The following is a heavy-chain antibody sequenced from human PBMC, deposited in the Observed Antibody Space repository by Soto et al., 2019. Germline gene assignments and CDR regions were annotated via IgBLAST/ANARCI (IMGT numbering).Heavy chain of an antibody. V-gene: IGHV4-4*02. CDR3: ATRDTGRVY. Sequence: QVQLQESGPGLVKPSGTLSLTCAVSGVSIGSHDWWTWVRQPPGKGLERIGESHQSGNTNYNSSLESRVTISLDKSKNHFSLQLSSVTVADTAVYYCATRDTGRVYWGQGTLVTVSS. D-gene: IGHD5-18*01. J-gene: IGHJ4*02. CDR1: GVSIGSHDW. CDR2: SHQSGNT.